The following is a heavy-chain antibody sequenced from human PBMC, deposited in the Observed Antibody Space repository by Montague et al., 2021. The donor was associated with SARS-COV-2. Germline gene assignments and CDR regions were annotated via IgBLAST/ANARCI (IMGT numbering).Heavy chain of an antibody. Sequence: SETLSLTCTVSGGSISSSSYYWGRIRQPPGKVLGWIGSIYYSGSTYYNPSLESRVTISVDTSKNQFSLMLSSVTAADTAVYYCARVGRQQLVRLSGMDDWGQGTTVTVSS. CDR2: IYYSGST. J-gene: IGHJ6*02. V-gene: IGHV4-39*07. CDR3: ARVGRQQLVRLSGMDD. D-gene: IGHD6-13*01. CDR1: GGSISSSSYY.